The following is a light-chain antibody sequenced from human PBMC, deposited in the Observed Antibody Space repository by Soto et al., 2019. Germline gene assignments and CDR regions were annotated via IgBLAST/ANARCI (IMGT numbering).Light chain of an antibody. J-gene: IGKJ2*01. CDR2: GAS. Sequence: DIVMAQSPDSLAVSLGERATINCKSSQSVLYSSNNKNFLAWYQRKPGQPPKLLIYGASTRESGFPDRFSGGVSETEFNLTISNLRAEDVALYCCQQYYRSPFTFGQGTKLQIK. V-gene: IGKV4-1*01. CDR1: QSVLYSSNNKNF. CDR3: QQYYRSPFT.